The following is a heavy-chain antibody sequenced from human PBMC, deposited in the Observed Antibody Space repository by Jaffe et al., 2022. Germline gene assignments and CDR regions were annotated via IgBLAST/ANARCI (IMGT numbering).Heavy chain of an antibody. Sequence: QVQLQESGPGLVKPSETLSLTCAVSGYSISSGYYWGWIRQPPGKGLEWIGSIYHSGSTYYNPSLKSRVTISVDTSKNQFSLKLSSVTAADTAVYYCARLNGVDILTGYPKHFDYWGQGTLVTVSS. J-gene: IGHJ4*02. D-gene: IGHD3-9*01. CDR1: GYSISSGYY. CDR3: ARLNGVDILTGYPKHFDY. CDR2: IYHSGST. V-gene: IGHV4-38-2*01.